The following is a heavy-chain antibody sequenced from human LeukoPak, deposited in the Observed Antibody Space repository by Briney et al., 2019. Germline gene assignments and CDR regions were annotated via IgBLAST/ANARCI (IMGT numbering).Heavy chain of an antibody. D-gene: IGHD3-10*01. J-gene: IGHJ6*03. V-gene: IGHV3-7*01. CDR1: GFTFSSYS. CDR3: ARLVRGPFGFYMDV. CDR2: INQDESEK. Sequence: GGSLRLSCAASGFTFSSYSMNWVRQAPGKGLEWVANINQDESEKYYVDSVKGRFTISRDNAKNSLYLQMNSLRAEDTAVYYCARLVRGPFGFYMDVWGKGTTVTISS.